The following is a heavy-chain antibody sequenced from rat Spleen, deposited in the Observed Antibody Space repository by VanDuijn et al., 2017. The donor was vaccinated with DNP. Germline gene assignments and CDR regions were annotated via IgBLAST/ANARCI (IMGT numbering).Heavy chain of an antibody. CDR3: ARYYGYNYYAMDA. CDR2: IWTGGST. V-gene: IGHV2-47*01. J-gene: IGHJ4*01. CDR1: GLSLTSNS. Sequence: QVQLKESGPGLVQPSQTLSLTCTVSGLSLTSNSVSWIRQPPGKGLEWMGVIWTGGSTEYNSALKSRLSINRDTSKSQVFLKMNSLQTEDTAMYFCARYYGYNYYAMDAWGQGTSVTVSS. D-gene: IGHD1-9*01.